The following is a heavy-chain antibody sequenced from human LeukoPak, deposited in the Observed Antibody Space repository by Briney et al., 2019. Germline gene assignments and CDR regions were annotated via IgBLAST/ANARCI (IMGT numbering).Heavy chain of an antibody. J-gene: IGHJ4*02. CDR3: ATPHDATAYYYDSSGYFY. V-gene: IGHV5-51*01. CDR1: AYNFGGYW. Sequence: AESLKISCKASAYNFGGYWSAYVRQMPQNRREWMGIIYPVDSDTRYSPSFQGQVTISAYKSITTAYLQWSSLKASDTAMYYCATPHDATAYYYDSSGYFYWGQGTLVTVSS. CDR2: IYPVDSDT. D-gene: IGHD3-22*01.